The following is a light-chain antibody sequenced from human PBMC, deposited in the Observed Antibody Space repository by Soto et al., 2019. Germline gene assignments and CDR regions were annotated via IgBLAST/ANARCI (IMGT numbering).Light chain of an antibody. CDR1: SGSIANNY. CDR3: QSSDADFVI. J-gene: IGLJ2*01. CDR2: ENK. Sequence: NFMLTQPHSVSESPGKTVTISCTRSSGSIANNYVQWYQQRPGSAPTTVIYENKLRPSGGPGRFSGSTDASSNSASLTISGLQTEDEADYYGQSSDADFVIFGGGTKLTVL. V-gene: IGLV6-57*04.